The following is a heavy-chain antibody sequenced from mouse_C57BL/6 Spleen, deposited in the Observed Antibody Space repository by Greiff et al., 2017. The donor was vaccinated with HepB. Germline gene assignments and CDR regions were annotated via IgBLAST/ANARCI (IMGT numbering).Heavy chain of an antibody. D-gene: IGHD2-5*01. CDR3: ARHSNYPYYAMDY. J-gene: IGHJ4*01. V-gene: IGHV2-6-1*01. Sequence: VQLQESGPGLVAPSQSLSITCTVSGFSLTSYGVHWVRQPPGKGLEWLVVIWSDGSTTYNSALKSRLSISKDNSKSQVFLKMNSLQTDDTAMYYCARHSNYPYYAMDYWGQGTSVTVSS. CDR1: GFSLTSYG. CDR2: IWSDGST.